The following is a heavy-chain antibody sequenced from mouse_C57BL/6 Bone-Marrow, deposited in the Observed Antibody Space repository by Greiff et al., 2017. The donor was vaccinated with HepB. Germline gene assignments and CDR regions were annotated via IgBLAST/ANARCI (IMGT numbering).Heavy chain of an antibody. V-gene: IGHV1-55*01. Sequence: VQLQQPGAELVKPGASVKMSCKASGYTFTSYWITWVKQRPGQGLEWIGDIYPGSGSTNYNEKFKSKATLTVDTSSSTAYMQLSSLTSEDSAVYYCARGFYYYGSSYDWYFDVWGTGTTVTVSS. J-gene: IGHJ1*03. CDR3: ARGFYYYGSSYDWYFDV. CDR2: IYPGSGST. CDR1: GYTFTSYW. D-gene: IGHD1-1*01.